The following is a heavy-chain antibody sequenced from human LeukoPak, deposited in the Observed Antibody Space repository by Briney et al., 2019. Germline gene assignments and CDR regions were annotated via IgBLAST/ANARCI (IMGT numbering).Heavy chain of an antibody. CDR2: IIPIFGTA. Sequence: ASVKVSCKASGGTFSRYAISWVRQAPGQGLEWMGGIIPIFGTANYAQKFQGRVTITTDESTSTAYMELSSLRSEDTAVYYCASYSSPFRFDPWGQGTLVTVSS. CDR3: ASYSSPFRFDP. CDR1: GGTFSRYA. V-gene: IGHV1-69*05. D-gene: IGHD2-15*01. J-gene: IGHJ5*02.